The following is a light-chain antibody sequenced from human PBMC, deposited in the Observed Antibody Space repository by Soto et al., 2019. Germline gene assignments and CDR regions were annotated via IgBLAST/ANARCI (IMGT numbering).Light chain of an antibody. CDR3: QQYGSSPPIT. CDR2: GAS. V-gene: IGKV3-20*01. CDR1: QSVSSN. Sequence: EIVLTQSPGTLSLSPGDRATLSCRASQSVSSNLAWYQQKAGQAPRLLIYGASTRATGIPDRFSGSGSGTDFTLTISRLEPEDFAVYYCQQYGSSPPITFGQGTRLEI. J-gene: IGKJ5*01.